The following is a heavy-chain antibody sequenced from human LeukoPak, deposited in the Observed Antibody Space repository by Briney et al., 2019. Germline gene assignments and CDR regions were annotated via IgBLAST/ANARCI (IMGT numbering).Heavy chain of an antibody. CDR1: GGSISSGGYY. D-gene: IGHD4-17*01. Sequence: SETLSLTCTVSGGSISSGGYYWRWIRQPPGKGLEWIGYIYHSGSTYYNPSLKSRVTISVDRSKNQFSLKLSSVTAADTAVYYCARGLATVPDYWGQGTLVTVSS. J-gene: IGHJ4*02. CDR2: IYHSGST. V-gene: IGHV4-30-2*01. CDR3: ARGLATVPDY.